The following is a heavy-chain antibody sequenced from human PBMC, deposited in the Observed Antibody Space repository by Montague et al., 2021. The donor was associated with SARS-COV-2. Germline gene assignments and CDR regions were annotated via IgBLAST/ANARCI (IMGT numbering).Heavy chain of an antibody. CDR2: IYYSGSI. V-gene: IGHV4-59*01. CDR1: GGSISSYY. D-gene: IGHD3-3*01. CDR3: SRAPVAHITIFGVVTSFDY. J-gene: IGHJ4*02. Sequence: SETLSLTRTLSGGSISSYYWSWIRQPPGKGLEWIGYIYYSGSINYNPSLKSRVTISVDTSKNQFSLKLSSVTAADTAVYYCSRAPVAHITIFGVVTSFDYWGQGTLVTVSS.